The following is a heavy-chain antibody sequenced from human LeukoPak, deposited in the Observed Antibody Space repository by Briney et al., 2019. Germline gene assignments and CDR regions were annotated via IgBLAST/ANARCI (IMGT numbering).Heavy chain of an antibody. D-gene: IGHD3-10*01. V-gene: IGHV4-59*01. J-gene: IGHJ4*02. CDR3: AREANYYGSGSYFEGTFDY. CDR1: GGSISNYY. CDR2: IYYSGST. Sequence: SETLSLTCTVSGGSISNYYWSWIRQPPGKGVEWIGFIYYSGSTNYNPSLKSRVTISIDTSKNEFSLRLTSVTAADTAVYYCAREANYYGSGSYFEGTFDYWGQGSLVTVSS.